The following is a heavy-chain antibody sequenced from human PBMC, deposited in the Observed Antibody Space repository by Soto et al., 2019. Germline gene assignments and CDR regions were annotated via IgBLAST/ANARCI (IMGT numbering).Heavy chain of an antibody. J-gene: IGHJ3*01. Sequence: DVQLVESGGSLIQPGKSLRLSCVAFGFTISGKKYVAWVSQAPGKGLEWVSALYDVDGSFYADSVKGRFTTSSDSSKTTVYLQMNDLRPDDTAVYYCATWHEREHAYDVWGQGTTVTVSS. CDR3: ATWHEREHAYDV. V-gene: IGHV3-53*01. CDR1: GFTISGKKY. D-gene: IGHD1-1*01. CDR2: LYDVDGS.